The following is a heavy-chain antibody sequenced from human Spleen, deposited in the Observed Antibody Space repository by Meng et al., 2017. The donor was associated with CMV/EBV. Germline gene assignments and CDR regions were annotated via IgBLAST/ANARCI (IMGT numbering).Heavy chain of an antibody. Sequence: GGSLRLSCTASGFTFSDYAMSWVRQAPGKGLEWVVFIRSTTNGGTTEYGASVIGRFTISRDDSKSVAYLQMNSLKTEDTAVYYCTTLIAARPDYWGQGTLVTVS. CDR2: IRSTTNGGTT. CDR1: GFTFSDYA. V-gene: IGHV3-49*04. CDR3: TTLIAARPDY. D-gene: IGHD6-6*01. J-gene: IGHJ4*02.